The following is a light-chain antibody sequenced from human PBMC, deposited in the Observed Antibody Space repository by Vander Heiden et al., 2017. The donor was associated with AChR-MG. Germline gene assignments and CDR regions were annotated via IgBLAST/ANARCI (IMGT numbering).Light chain of an antibody. J-gene: IGLJ2*01. CDR3: AAWDDSLNGPV. V-gene: IGLV1-44*01. Sequence: SVLTQPPSASGTPGPRVTISCSGSSSNIGSNTVNWYQQHPGTAPNLLIYSNNQRPSGVPDRFSGSKSGTSASLAISGLQSEDEADYYCAAWDDSLNGPVFGGGTKLTVL. CDR2: SNN. CDR1: SSNIGSNT.